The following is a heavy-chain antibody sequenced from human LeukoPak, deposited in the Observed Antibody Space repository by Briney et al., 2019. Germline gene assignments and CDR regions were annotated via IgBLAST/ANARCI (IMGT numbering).Heavy chain of an antibody. CDR3: ARVKSSGNQNPFFDH. Sequence: ASVKVSCKASGYTFTGYYMHWVRQAPGQGLEWMGWINPKSGGISYAQKFQDRVTSTRDTSINTTYMELSRLRSDDTAVYYCARVKSSGNQNPFFDHWGQGTLVTVSS. D-gene: IGHD6-19*01. CDR1: GYTFTGYY. V-gene: IGHV1-2*02. J-gene: IGHJ4*02. CDR2: INPKSGGI.